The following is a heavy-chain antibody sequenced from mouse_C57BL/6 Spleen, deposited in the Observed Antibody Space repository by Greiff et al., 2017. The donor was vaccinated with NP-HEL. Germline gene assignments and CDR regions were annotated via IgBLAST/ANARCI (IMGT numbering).Heavy chain of an antibody. V-gene: IGHV1-42*01. CDR1: GYSFTGYY. CDR3: ARYGALDSSGYPY. J-gene: IGHJ3*01. CDR2: INPSTGGT. D-gene: IGHD3-2*02. Sequence: VQLQQSGPELVKPGASVKISCKASGYSFTGYYMNWVKQSPEKSLEWIGEINPSTGGTTYNQKFKAKATLTVDKSSSTAHMQLKSLTSEDSAVYYCARYGALDSSGYPYWGQGTLVTVSA.